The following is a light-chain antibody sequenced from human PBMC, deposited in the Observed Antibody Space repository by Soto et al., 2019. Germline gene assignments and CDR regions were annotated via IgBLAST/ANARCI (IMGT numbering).Light chain of an antibody. J-gene: IGLJ3*02. CDR2: EVT. CDR1: SSDVGAYKY. Sequence: QSALTQPHSASGSPGQSVTISCTGTSSDVGAYKYVSWYQQYPGKAPKLMIYEVTKRPSGVPDRFSGSKSGNTASLTVSGLQAEDEADYYCTSYVGNDIWVFGGGTK. CDR3: TSYVGNDIWV. V-gene: IGLV2-8*01.